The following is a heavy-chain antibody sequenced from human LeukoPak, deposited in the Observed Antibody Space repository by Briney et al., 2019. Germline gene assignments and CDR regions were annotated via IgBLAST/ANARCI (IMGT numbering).Heavy chain of an antibody. Sequence: GGSLRLSCAASGFTFNSYAMSWVRQAPGKGLEWVSAISGSGGSTYYADSVKGRFTISRDNSKNTLYLQMNSLRAEDTAVYYCAKVGSGSYFYYFDYWGQGTLVTVSS. CDR3: AKVGSGSYFYYFDY. D-gene: IGHD1-26*01. CDR1: GFTFNSYA. J-gene: IGHJ4*02. CDR2: ISGSGGST. V-gene: IGHV3-23*01.